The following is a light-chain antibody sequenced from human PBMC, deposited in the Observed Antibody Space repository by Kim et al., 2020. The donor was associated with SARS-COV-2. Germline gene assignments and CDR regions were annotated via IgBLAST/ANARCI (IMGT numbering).Light chain of an antibody. CDR1: PIVPGDN. CDR3: QQYGTTPTT. J-gene: IGKJ3*01. V-gene: IGKV3-20*01. CDR2: ASS. Sequence: SPGERPTPSYTASPIVPGDNLAWYHKRAGQPPRLLIFASSTRPSGIQYKFRGSGSGTDFTLPISSLGPENFPVYFCQQYGTTPTTFGPGTTGCIK.